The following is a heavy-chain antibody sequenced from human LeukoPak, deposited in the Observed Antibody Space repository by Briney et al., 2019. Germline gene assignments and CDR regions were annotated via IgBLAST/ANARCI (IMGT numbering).Heavy chain of an antibody. Sequence: GASVKVSCKASGYTFTSYDINWVRQAAGQGLEWMGWMNPNSGNTGYAQKFQGRVTMTRNTSISTAYMELSSLRSEDTAVYYCARVAYDSSGYYYFDYWGQGTLVTVSS. CDR1: GYTFTSYD. D-gene: IGHD3-22*01. CDR2: MNPNSGNT. J-gene: IGHJ4*02. CDR3: ARVAYDSSGYYYFDY. V-gene: IGHV1-8*01.